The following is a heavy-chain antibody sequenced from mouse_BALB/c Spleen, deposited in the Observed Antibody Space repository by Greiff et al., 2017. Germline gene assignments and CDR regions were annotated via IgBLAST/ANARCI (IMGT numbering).Heavy chain of an antibody. Sequence: LKQPGSELVRPGASVKLSCKASGYTFTSYWMHWVKQRPGQGLEWIGNIYPGSGSTNYDEKFKSKATLTVDTSSSTAYMQLSSLTSEDSAVYYCTKPGYYFDYWGQGTTLTVSS. CDR2: IYPGSGST. J-gene: IGHJ2*01. CDR3: TKPGYYFDY. CDR1: GYTFTSYW. V-gene: IGHV1S22*01.